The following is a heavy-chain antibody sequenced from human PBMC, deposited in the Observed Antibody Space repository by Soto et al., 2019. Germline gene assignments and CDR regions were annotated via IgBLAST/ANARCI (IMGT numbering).Heavy chain of an antibody. J-gene: IGHJ4*02. Sequence: QVQLVQSGAEVRKPGASVKVSCKASGYTFTTYDINWVRQATGQGLEWMGWVNPNSGNTGYAQKFQGRVTMTRNTARNTAYMELSSLRSEDTAVYYCTRGTRVAEYWGQRTLVTVSS. V-gene: IGHV1-8*01. CDR1: GYTFTTYD. CDR3: TRGTRVAEY. D-gene: IGHD2-15*01. CDR2: VNPNSGNT.